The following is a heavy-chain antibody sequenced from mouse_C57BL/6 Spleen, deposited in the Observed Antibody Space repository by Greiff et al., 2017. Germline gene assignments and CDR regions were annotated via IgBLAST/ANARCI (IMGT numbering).Heavy chain of an antibody. D-gene: IGHD2-1*01. J-gene: IGHJ4*01. CDR3: ARYGNYDYYAMDY. Sequence: QVQLQQPGTELVKPGASVKLSCKASGYTFTSYWMHWVKQRPGQGLEWIGNINPSNGGTNYNEKFESKATLTVDKSSSTAYMQLSSLTSEDSAVYYCARYGNYDYYAMDYWGQGTSVTVSS. V-gene: IGHV1-53*01. CDR1: GYTFTSYW. CDR2: INPSNGGT.